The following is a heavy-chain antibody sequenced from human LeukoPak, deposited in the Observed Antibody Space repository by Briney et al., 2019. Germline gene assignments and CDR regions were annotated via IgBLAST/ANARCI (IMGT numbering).Heavy chain of an antibody. CDR1: GFTFSSYA. Sequence: GGSLRLSCAASGFTFSSYAMHWVRQAPGRGLEWVSSISSTSKYIYYADSVKGRFTISRDNAKNSVYLQMNSLRAEDTAVYYCARLGCSNTSCYGWGQGTLVTVSS. CDR3: ARLGCSNTSCYG. D-gene: IGHD2-2*01. J-gene: IGHJ4*02. CDR2: ISSTSKYI. V-gene: IGHV3-21*01.